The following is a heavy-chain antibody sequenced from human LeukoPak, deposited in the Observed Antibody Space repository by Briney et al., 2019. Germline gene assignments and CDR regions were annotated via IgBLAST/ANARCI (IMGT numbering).Heavy chain of an antibody. CDR3: AKGGKWDVTPFDY. CDR1: GSTFSDYY. V-gene: IGHV3-23*01. J-gene: IGHJ4*02. D-gene: IGHD1-26*01. Sequence: GGSLRLSCAASGSTFSDYYMNWVRQAPGKGLEWVSAISGGGGSTYYADSVKGRFTISRDNSKNTLYLQVNSLRAEDTAVYYCAKGGKWDVTPFDYWGQGTLVTVSS. CDR2: ISGGGGST.